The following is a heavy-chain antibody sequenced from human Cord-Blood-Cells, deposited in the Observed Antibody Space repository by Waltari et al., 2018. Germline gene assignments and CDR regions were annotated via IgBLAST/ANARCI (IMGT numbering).Heavy chain of an antibody. CDR3: ARAGYSYGYFDY. V-gene: IGHV4-39*01. CDR1: GGSISSSSYY. J-gene: IGHJ4*02. Sequence: LQESGPGLVKPSETLSLTCTVSGGSISSSSYYWGWIRQPPGKGLEWIGSIYYSGSTYYNPSLKSRVTISVDTSKNQFSLKLSSVTAADTAVYYCARAGYSYGYFDYWGQGTLVTVSS. CDR2: IYYSGST. D-gene: IGHD5-18*01.